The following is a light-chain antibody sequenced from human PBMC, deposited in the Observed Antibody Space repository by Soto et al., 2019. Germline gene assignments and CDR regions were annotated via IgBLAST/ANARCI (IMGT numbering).Light chain of an antibody. CDR3: QQRSNWPPIT. CDR2: GAS. V-gene: IGKV3-15*01. J-gene: IGKJ5*01. Sequence: EIVNTQSPSTLSVSPGERATLSCRASQSVRSNLAWYQQKPGQPPRLLIYGASTRATNIPARFSGSGSGTEFTLTISSLQSEDFAVYYCQQRSNWPPITFGQGTRLEIK. CDR1: QSVRSN.